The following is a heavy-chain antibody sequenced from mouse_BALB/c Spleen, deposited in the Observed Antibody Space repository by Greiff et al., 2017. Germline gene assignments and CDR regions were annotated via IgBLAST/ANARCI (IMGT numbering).Heavy chain of an antibody. J-gene: IGHJ4*01. CDR3: ARFVDAMDY. CDR1: GFTFSSFG. Sequence: DVKLVESGGGLVQPGGSRKLSCAASGFTFSSFGMHWVRQAPEKGLEWVAYISSGSSTIYYADTVKGRFTISRDNPKNTLFLQMTSLRSEDTAMYYCARFVDAMDYWGQGTSVTVSS. V-gene: IGHV5-17*02. CDR2: ISSGSSTI.